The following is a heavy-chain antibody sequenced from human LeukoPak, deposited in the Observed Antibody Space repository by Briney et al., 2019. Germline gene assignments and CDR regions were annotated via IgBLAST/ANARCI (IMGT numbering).Heavy chain of an antibody. J-gene: IGHJ6*04. CDR1: GGSISSGGYS. CDR2: IYHSGST. Sequence: PSETLSLTCAVSGGSISSGGYSWSWIRQPPGKGLEWIGYIYHSGSTYYNPSLKSRVTISVDRSKSQFSLKLSSVTAADTAVYYCARAPYYYGMDVWGKGTTVTVSS. CDR3: ARAPYYYGMDV. V-gene: IGHV4-30-2*01.